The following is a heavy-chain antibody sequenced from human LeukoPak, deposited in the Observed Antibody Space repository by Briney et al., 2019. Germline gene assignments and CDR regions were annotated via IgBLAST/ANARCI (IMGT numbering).Heavy chain of an antibody. D-gene: IGHD2-2*01. CDR2: ISGSGGST. J-gene: IGHJ6*02. CDR3: AKDLYCSSASCPEDFYYYYGMDV. CDR1: GFTFSSYA. Sequence: GGSLRLSCAASGFTFSSYAMSWVRQAPGKGLEWVSAISGSGGSTYYADSVKGRFTISRDNSKNTLYLQMNSLRAEDTAVYYCAKDLYCSSASCPEDFYYYYGMDVWGQGTTVTVSS. V-gene: IGHV3-23*01.